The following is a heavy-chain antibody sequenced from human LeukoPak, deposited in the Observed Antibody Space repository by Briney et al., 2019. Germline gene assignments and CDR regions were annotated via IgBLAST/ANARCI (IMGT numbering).Heavy chain of an antibody. D-gene: IGHD3-22*01. V-gene: IGHV1-69*13. Sequence: APVKVSRKASGGTLSSYAISWVRQAPVQGLEWRGGIIPIFGTANYAKKFQGRVTITADESTSTAYMELSSLRSEDRAVYYCASVTYYYDSSGSKGAFDIWGQGTMVTVSS. CDR1: GGTLSSYA. CDR2: IIPIFGTA. J-gene: IGHJ3*02. CDR3: ASVTYYYDSSGSKGAFDI.